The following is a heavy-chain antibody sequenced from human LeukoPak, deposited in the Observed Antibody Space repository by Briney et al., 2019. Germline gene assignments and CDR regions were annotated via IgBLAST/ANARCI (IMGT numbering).Heavy chain of an antibody. J-gene: IGHJ6*03. CDR2: INPNSGGT. V-gene: IGHV1-2*02. CDR3: ARAILDIVVVVAAPPHYYYYYMDV. CDR1: GYTFTGYY. D-gene: IGHD2-15*01. Sequence: ASVKVSCKASGYTFTGYYMHWVRQAPGQGLEWMGWINPNSGGTNYAQKFQGRVTMTRDTSISTAYMELSRLRSDDTAVYYCARAILDIVVVVAAPPHYYYYYMDVWGKGTTVTISS.